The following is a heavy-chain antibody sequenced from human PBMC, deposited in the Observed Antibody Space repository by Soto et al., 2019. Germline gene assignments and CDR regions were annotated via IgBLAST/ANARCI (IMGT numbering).Heavy chain of an antibody. CDR3: AKTAPPYDSQGYYPFDI. CDR1: GFTFEDFA. Sequence: EVKLVESGGDLVQPGRSLRLSCAASGFTFEDFAMHWVRQAPGKGPEWVSGISWNSGSIGYADPVKGRFTISRDNAKNSLYLEMNSLKTEDSALYYCAKTAPPYDSQGYYPFDIWGQGTLVSVSS. J-gene: IGHJ3*02. V-gene: IGHV3-9*01. CDR2: ISWNSGSI. D-gene: IGHD3-22*01.